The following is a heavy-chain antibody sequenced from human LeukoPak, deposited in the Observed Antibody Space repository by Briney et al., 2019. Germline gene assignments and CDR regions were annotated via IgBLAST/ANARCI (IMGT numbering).Heavy chain of an antibody. D-gene: IGHD2-2*01. CDR3: AKGVGGYCSSTNCSYIGDNDAFDI. J-gene: IGHJ3*02. V-gene: IGHV3-30*02. CDR1: GFTFSSYG. CDR2: IRYDGSNK. Sequence: PGGSLRLSCAASGFTFSSYGMHWVRQAPGKGLEWVAFIRYDGSNKYYADSVKGRFTISRDNSKNTLYLQMNSLRAEDTAVYYCAKGVGGYCSSTNCSYIGDNDAFDIWGQGTMVTVSS.